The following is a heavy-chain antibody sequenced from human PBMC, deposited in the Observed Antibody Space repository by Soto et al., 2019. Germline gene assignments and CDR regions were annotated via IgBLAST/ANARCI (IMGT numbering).Heavy chain of an antibody. D-gene: IGHD3-10*01. CDR2: MEHTGNT. Sequence: QVQLQVSGPGLVKPSETLSLTCAVSGASIRSTHGSWIRQPAGKGLEWIGRMEHTGNTNYNPTLKSRGTMSDDTFRNQISLKMTSLTSADTAVDFCAKDGSSRRWFDPWGQGILVIVSS. CDR3: AKDGSSRRWFDP. CDR1: GASIRSTH. J-gene: IGHJ5*02. V-gene: IGHV4-4*07.